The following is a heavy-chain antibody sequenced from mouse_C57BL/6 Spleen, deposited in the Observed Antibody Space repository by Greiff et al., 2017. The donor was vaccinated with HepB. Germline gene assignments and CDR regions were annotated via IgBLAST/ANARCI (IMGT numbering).Heavy chain of an antibody. V-gene: IGHV3-1*01. CDR3: ARGDYYGLLDY. Sequence: EVKVEESGPGMVKPSQSLSLTCTVTGYSITSGYDWHWIRHFPGNKLEWMGYISYSGSTNYNPSLKSRISITHDTSKNHFFLKLNSVTTEDTATYYCARGDYYGLLDYWGQGTTLTVSS. D-gene: IGHD1-2*01. J-gene: IGHJ2*01. CDR1: GYSITSGYD. CDR2: ISYSGST.